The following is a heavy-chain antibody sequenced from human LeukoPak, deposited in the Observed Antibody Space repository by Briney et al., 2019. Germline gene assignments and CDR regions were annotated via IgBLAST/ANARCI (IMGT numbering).Heavy chain of an antibody. V-gene: IGHV3-20*04. CDR1: GFTFDDYG. CDR3: ARATAPRYYYYYMDV. D-gene: IGHD1-1*01. Sequence: GGSLRLSCAASGFTFDDYGMSWVRQAPGKGLEWVSGINWNGGSTGYADSVKGRFTISRDNAKNSLYLQMNSLRAEDTALYYCARATAPRYYYYYMDVWGKGTTVTVSS. CDR2: INWNGGST. J-gene: IGHJ6*03.